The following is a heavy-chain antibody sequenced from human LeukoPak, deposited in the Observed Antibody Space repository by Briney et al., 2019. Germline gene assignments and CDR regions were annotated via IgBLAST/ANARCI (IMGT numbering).Heavy chain of an antibody. D-gene: IGHD3-9*01. CDR1: GGTFSSSA. CDR3: AGGDYGDVLTGYYKGPIQY. V-gene: IGHV1-69*06. CDR2: IIPIFGTP. J-gene: IGHJ4*02. Sequence: GSSVKVSCKGSGGTFSSSAINWVRQAPGQGLEWMGRIIPIFGTPHYAQKFQGRVTITADKSTSIAYMEMSGLRSEDTAVYYCAGGDYGDVLTGYYKGPIQYWGQGTLVTVSS.